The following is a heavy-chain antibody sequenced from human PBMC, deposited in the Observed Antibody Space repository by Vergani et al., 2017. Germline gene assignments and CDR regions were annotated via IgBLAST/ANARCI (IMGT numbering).Heavy chain of an antibody. Sequence: QLQLQESGSGLVKPSQTLSLTCAVSGGSTSSGGYSWSWIRQPPGKGLEWIGYIYHSGSTYYNPSLKSRVTISVDRSKNQFSLKLSSVTAADTAVYYCARVRKNGMDVWGQGTTVTVSS. CDR2: IYHSGST. CDR1: GGSTSSGGYS. V-gene: IGHV4-30-2*01. CDR3: ARVRKNGMDV. D-gene: IGHD1-14*01. J-gene: IGHJ6*02.